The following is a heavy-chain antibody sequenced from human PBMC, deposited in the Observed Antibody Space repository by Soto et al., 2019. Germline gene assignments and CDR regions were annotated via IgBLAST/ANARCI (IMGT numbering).Heavy chain of an antibody. J-gene: IGHJ4*02. Sequence: GESLKISCKGSGYIFTSYWIGWGLEMPGKGLEWMGIIYPGDSDTRYSPSFQGQVTISADKSISTAYLQWSSLKASDTAMYYCARHPYYYGSGSYYNVWYFDYWGQGTLVTVSS. D-gene: IGHD3-10*01. V-gene: IGHV5-51*01. CDR3: ARHPYYYGSGSYYNVWYFDY. CDR1: GYIFTSYW. CDR2: IYPGDSDT.